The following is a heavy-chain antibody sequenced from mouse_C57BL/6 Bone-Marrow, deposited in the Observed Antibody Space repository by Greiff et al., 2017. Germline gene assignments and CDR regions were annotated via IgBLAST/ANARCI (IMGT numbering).Heavy chain of an antibody. V-gene: IGHV1-63*01. CDR2: IYPGGGYT. CDR3: ARWAYYSNYFDY. CDR1: GYTFTNYW. Sequence: VQLQQSGAELVRPGTSVKMSCKASGYTFTNYWIGWAKQRPGHGLEWIGDIYPGGGYTNYNEKFKGKATLTADKSSSTAYMQCSSLTSEDSAIYYCARWAYYSNYFDYWGQGTTLTVSS. J-gene: IGHJ2*01. D-gene: IGHD2-5*01.